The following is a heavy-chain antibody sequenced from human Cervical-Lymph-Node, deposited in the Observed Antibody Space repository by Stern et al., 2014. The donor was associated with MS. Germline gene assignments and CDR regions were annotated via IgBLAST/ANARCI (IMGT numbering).Heavy chain of an antibody. CDR3: ARHVQGFDY. CDR1: GYSFTIYY. V-gene: IGHV5-51*01. CDR2: ISPYDSDT. J-gene: IGHJ4*02. Sequence: EVQLVESGAEVKKPGESLKISCKLSGYSFTIYYIAWVRQMPGKGLEWMGGISPYDSDTTYSPSFQGQVTIAADKSITTAYLQWSSLRASDTAMYYCARHVQGFDYWGQGTLVTVSS.